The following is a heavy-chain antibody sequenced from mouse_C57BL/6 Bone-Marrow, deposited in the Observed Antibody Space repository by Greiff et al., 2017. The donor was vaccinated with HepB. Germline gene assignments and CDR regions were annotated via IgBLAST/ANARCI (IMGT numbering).Heavy chain of an antibody. CDR2: IDPENGDT. D-gene: IGHD1-1*01. V-gene: IGHV14-4*01. CDR3: TTHFITTVVATYYYAMDY. J-gene: IGHJ4*01. Sequence: VQLQQSGAELVRPGASVKLSCTASGFNIKDYYMHWVKQRPEQGLEWIGWIDPENGDTEYASKFQGKATMTADTSSNTAYLQLSSLTSEDTAVYYCTTHFITTVVATYYYAMDYWDQGTSVTVSS. CDR1: GFNIKDYY.